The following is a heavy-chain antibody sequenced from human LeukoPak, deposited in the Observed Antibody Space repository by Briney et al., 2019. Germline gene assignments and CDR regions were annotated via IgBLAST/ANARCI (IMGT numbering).Heavy chain of an antibody. J-gene: IGHJ6*02. CDR3: ARVTQRDSNLYGMDV. Sequence: GASVKVSCKASGGTFISYPISWVRRAPGQGLAWMGGIIPMFGTTNYALKFQGRVTITADESTSTAYMELSSLESEDTAVYYCARVTQRDSNLYGMDVWGQGTTVTVSS. CDR1: GGTFISYP. CDR2: IIPMFGTT. V-gene: IGHV1-69*13. D-gene: IGHD4-11*01.